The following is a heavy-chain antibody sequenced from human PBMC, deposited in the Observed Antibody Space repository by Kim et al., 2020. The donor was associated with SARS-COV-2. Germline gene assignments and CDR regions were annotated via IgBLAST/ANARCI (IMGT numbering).Heavy chain of an antibody. J-gene: IGHJ4*02. Sequence: ASVKVSCKASGYTFTNYGINWVRQAPGQRLEWMGWISVYNGNTNYAQKLQGRVTMTTDTSTTTPYMELRSLPSDDTAVYYCARRDQTDYWGQGTLVTVSS. V-gene: IGHV1-18*01. CDR3: ARRDQTDY. CDR1: GYTFTNYG. CDR2: ISVYNGNT.